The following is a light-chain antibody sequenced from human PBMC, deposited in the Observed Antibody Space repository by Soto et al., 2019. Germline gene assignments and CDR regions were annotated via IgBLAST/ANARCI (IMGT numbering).Light chain of an antibody. CDR3: QQYKDYWT. J-gene: IGKJ1*01. Sequence: IAITQSPCTLSGSVGETVTINCRASQTVNKWLAWSHQKPGKTPRLLIYEASTLQNGAPSRFAGSGSGTEFTLTISGLQPDDFGIYFCQQYKDYWTLGPGTKVDIK. V-gene: IGKV1-5*03. CDR1: QTVNKW. CDR2: EAS.